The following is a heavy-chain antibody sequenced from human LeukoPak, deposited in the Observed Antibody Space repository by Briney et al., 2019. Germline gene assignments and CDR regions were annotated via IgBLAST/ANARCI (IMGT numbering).Heavy chain of an antibody. CDR2: ISYDGSNK. CDR3: AKERYYYDSSGYDY. J-gene: IGHJ4*02. Sequence: GGSLRLSCAASGFTFSSYGMHWVRQAPGKGLEWVAVISYDGSNKYYADSVKGRFTISRDNSKNTLYLQMNSLRAEDTAVYYCAKERYYYDSSGYDYWGQGTLVTVSS. CDR1: GFTFSSYG. V-gene: IGHV3-30*18. D-gene: IGHD3-22*01.